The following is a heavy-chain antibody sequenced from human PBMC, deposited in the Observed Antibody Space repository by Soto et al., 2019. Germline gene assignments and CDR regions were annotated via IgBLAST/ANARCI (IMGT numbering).Heavy chain of an antibody. Sequence: SETLSLTCTVSGGSISSYYWSWIRRPPGKGLEWIGYRDYSGSTNYNPSLKSRVTISVDRSKNQLSLKLSSVTAADTAVYYCASRSSGWYYGMDVWGQGTTVTVSS. D-gene: IGHD6-19*01. CDR2: RDYSGST. CDR1: GGSISSYY. CDR3: ASRSSGWYYGMDV. J-gene: IGHJ6*02. V-gene: IGHV4-59*08.